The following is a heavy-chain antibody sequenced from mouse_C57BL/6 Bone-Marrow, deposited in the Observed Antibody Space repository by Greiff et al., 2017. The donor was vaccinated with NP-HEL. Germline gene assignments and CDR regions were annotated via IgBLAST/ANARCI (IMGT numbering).Heavy chain of an antibody. CDR2: INPNNGCT. CDR3: ARGLTYYYGSSPYYYAMYD. D-gene: IGHD1-1*01. Sequence: VQLQQSGPELVKPGASVKIPCKASGYTFTDYNMDWVKQSHGKSLEWIGDINPNNGCTIYNQKFKGKATLTADKSSSTYSMELRSLTSENTAFYVCARGLTYYYGSSPYYYAMYDWGQGTSATVSS. V-gene: IGHV1-18*01. J-gene: IGHJ4*01. CDR1: GYTFTDYN.